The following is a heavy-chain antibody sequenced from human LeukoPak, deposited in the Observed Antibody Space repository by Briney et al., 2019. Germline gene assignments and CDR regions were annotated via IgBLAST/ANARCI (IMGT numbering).Heavy chain of an antibody. V-gene: IGHV4-4*09. D-gene: IGHD3-9*01. CDR3: ATSYDNKIVPYDC. CDR2: ISTSGRT. Sequence: SETLSLTCTVSGVSITSHKWSWLRQSPGKGLEWIGFISTSGRTDYNPSLTSRVSMSVDTSKSQVSLRLSSVTAEDTAVYYCATSYDNKIVPYDCWGQGILVTVSS. J-gene: IGHJ4*02. CDR1: GVSITSHK.